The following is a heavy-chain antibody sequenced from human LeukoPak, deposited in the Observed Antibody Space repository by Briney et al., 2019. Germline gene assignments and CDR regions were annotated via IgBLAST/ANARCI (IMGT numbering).Heavy chain of an antibody. CDR2: INPNSGGT. D-gene: IGHD3-10*01. Sequence: GASVKVSCKASGYTFTGYHMHWVRQAPGQGLEWMGWINPNSGGTNYAQKFQGRVTMTRDTSISTAYMELSRLRSDDTAVYYCARDGRVRGVIGWFDPWGQGTLVTVSS. CDR1: GYTFTGYH. V-gene: IGHV1-2*02. CDR3: ARDGRVRGVIGWFDP. J-gene: IGHJ5*02.